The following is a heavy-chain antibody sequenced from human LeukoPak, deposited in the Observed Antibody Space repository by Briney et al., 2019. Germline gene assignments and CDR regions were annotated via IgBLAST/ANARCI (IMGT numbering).Heavy chain of an antibody. CDR1: GYTLTESS. J-gene: IGHJ3*02. CDR2: FDPEDGET. Sequence: ASVKVSCKVSGYTLTESSMHWVRQAPGKGLEWMGGFDPEDGETIYAQKFQGRVTMTEDTSTDTAYMELSSLRSEDTAVYYCATPSSSPRDAFDIWGQGTMVTVSS. D-gene: IGHD6-13*01. V-gene: IGHV1-24*01. CDR3: ATPSSSPRDAFDI.